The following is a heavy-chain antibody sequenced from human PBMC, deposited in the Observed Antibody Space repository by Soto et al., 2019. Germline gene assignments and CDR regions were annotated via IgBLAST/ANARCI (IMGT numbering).Heavy chain of an antibody. J-gene: IGHJ4*02. V-gene: IGHV3-30-3*01. Sequence: QVQLEESGGGVVQPGRSLRLSCKGSGFTFSSYAIQWVRQAPGKGLEWVAAISDDGTNKHTADSVKGRFTISRDNSRNTVYLQVNSLRVEDTAVYYCVRRLKTTVTAMGYWGQGTPVTVSS. CDR3: VRRLKTTVTAMGY. D-gene: IGHD4-17*01. CDR1: GFTFSSYA. CDR2: ISDDGTNK.